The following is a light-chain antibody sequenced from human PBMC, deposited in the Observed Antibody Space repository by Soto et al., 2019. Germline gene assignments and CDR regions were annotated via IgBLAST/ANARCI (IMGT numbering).Light chain of an antibody. J-gene: IGKJ2*01. Sequence: EIVLTQSPATLSLSPGERATLSCRASQRVSSYLSWYQQKPGQAPRLLIYDASNRATAIPARFSGSGSGTDFTLTISSLEQEDFAVYYCQQRSNWPYTFGQGTKLEIK. CDR2: DAS. CDR3: QQRSNWPYT. V-gene: IGKV3-11*01. CDR1: QRVSSY.